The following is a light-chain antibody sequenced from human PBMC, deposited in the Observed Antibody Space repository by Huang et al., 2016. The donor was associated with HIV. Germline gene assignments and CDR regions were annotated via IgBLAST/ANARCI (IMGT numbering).Light chain of an antibody. CDR3: QQLNSYPPT. V-gene: IGKV1-9*01. Sequence: IQLTQSPSSLSASVGDRVTITCRASQGISSYLAWYQQKQGKAPKVLIYAASTLQSGVPSRCSGSGSGTDFTLTISSLQPEDFATYYCQQLNSYPPTFGQGTKLEIK. CDR2: AAS. J-gene: IGKJ2*01. CDR1: QGISSY.